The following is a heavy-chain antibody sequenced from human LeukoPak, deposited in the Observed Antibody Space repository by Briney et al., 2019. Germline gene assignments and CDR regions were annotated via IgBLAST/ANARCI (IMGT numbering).Heavy chain of an antibody. D-gene: IGHD6-13*01. J-gene: IGHJ4*02. Sequence: QPGRSLRLSCAASGFTFSSYAMHWVRQAPGKGLEWVAVISYDGSNKYYVDSVKGRFTISRDNSKNTLYLQMNSLRAEDTAVYYCARDTPDSSSWYFDYWGQGTPVTVSS. CDR1: GFTFSSYA. CDR3: ARDTPDSSSWYFDY. V-gene: IGHV3-30-3*01. CDR2: ISYDGSNK.